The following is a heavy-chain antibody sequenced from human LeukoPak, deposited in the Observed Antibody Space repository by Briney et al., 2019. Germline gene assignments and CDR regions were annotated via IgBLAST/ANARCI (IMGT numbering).Heavy chain of an antibody. CDR2: ISAYNGNT. CDR3: ARGRDGYNPTADY. D-gene: IGHD5-12*01. V-gene: IGHV1-18*01. Sequence: ASVKVSCKASGYTFTNYGISWVRQARGQGLEWMGWISAYNGNTNYAQKVQGRVTMTTDTSTSTAYKELRSLRSDDTAVYYCARGRDGYNPTADYWGQGTLVTVSS. CDR1: GYTFTNYG. J-gene: IGHJ4*02.